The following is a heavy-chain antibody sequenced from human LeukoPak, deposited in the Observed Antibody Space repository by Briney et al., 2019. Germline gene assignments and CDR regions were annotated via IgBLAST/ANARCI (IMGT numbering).Heavy chain of an antibody. D-gene: IGHD4-17*01. Sequence: SETLSLTCTVSGGSISSYYWSWIRQPPGKGLEWIGSISHSGNTFYSPSLKSRVTISVDTSKNQFSLKLNSVTAADTAVYYCAKVGGSGYGDYFDYWGQGTLVTVSS. CDR2: ISHSGNT. CDR3: AKVGGSGYGDYFDY. J-gene: IGHJ4*02. V-gene: IGHV4-59*04. CDR1: GGSISSYY.